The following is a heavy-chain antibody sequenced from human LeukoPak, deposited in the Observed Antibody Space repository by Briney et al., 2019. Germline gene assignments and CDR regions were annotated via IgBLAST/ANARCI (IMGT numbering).Heavy chain of an antibody. CDR3: AKATSVVTLFDY. CDR2: LGRSGDTT. J-gene: IGHJ4*02. D-gene: IGHD4-23*01. CDR1: GFTFSSYA. Sequence: GGSLRLSCAASGFTFSSYAMSWVRQAPGKGLEWVSALGRSGDTTYYADSVKGRFTISRDNSKNTLYLQMNSLRVDDTAVYYCAKATSVVTLFDYWGQGTLVTVSS. V-gene: IGHV3-23*01.